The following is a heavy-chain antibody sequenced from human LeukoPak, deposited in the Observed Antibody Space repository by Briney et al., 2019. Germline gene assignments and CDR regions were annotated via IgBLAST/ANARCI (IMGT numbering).Heavy chain of an antibody. J-gene: IGHJ4*02. D-gene: IGHD4-17*01. CDR1: GFTVSNAW. CDR3: TTDGGLAAVNTMGY. Sequence: GGSLRLSCAASGFTVSNAWMSWVRQAPGKGLEWVGRIKSKTDGGTTDYAAPVKGRFTISRDDSENTLFLQMISLQGEDTAVYYCTTDGGLAAVNTMGYWGQGTLVTVSP. CDR2: IKSKTDGGTT. V-gene: IGHV3-15*01.